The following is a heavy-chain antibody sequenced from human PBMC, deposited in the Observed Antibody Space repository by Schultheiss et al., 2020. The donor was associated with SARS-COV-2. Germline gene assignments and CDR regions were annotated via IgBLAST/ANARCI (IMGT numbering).Heavy chain of an antibody. Sequence: ASVKVSCKASGYTFTSYYMHWVRQAPGQGLEWMGWMNPNSVNTGYAQKFQGRVTMTRNTSISTAYMELSSLRSEDSAVYYCARSTSRDYYGMDVWGQGTTVTVSS. V-gene: IGHV1-8*02. CDR2: MNPNSVNT. J-gene: IGHJ6*02. CDR1: GYTFTSYY. CDR3: ARSTSRDYYGMDV.